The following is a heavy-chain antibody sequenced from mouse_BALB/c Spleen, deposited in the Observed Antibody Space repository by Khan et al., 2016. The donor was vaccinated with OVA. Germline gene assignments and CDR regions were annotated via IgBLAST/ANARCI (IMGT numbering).Heavy chain of an antibody. V-gene: IGHV9-3-1*01. CDR1: GYTFTNYG. CDR3: ARVGYSGTMDY. Sequence: QIQLVQSGPELKKPGETVKISCKASGYTFTNYGMNWVKQAPGKGLKWMGFINTYTGEPTYADDFKGRFAFSLETSASTAYLQINNLTNEDTSTXVSARVGYSGTMDYWGQGTSVTVSS. CDR2: INTYTGEP. J-gene: IGHJ4*01. D-gene: IGHD2-14*01.